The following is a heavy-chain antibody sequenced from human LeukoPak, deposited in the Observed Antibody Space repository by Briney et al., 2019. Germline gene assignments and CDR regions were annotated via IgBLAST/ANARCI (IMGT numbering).Heavy chain of an antibody. V-gene: IGHV3-23*01. J-gene: IGHJ4*02. Sequence: GGSLRLSCAASGFTFSSYAMSWVRQAPGKGLEWVSAISGSGGSTYYADSVKGRFTISRDNAKNSLYLQMNSLRAEDTAVYYCARGSRTLWLYNYWGQGTLVTVSS. CDR2: ISGSGGST. D-gene: IGHD5-18*01. CDR3: ARGSRTLWLYNY. CDR1: GFTFSSYA.